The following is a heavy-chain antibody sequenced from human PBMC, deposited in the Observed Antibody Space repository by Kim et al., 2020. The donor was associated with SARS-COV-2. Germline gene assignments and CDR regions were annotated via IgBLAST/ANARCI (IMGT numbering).Heavy chain of an antibody. CDR3: AGQWLVLSAFDI. Sequence: NYNPSLKSRVTISVDTSKNQFSLKLSSVTAADTAVYYCAGQWLVLSAFDIWGQGTMVTVSS. V-gene: IGHV4-4*09. D-gene: IGHD6-19*01. J-gene: IGHJ3*02.